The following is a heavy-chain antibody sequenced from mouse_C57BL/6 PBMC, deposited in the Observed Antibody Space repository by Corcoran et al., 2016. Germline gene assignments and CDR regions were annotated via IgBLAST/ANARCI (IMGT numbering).Heavy chain of an antibody. CDR1: GYTFTTYG. CDR2: INTYSGVP. Sequence: QIQLVQSGPELKKPGETVKISCKASGYTFTTYGMSWVKQAPGKGLKWMGWINTYSGVPTYADDFKGRFAFSLETSANTAYLQINNLKNEDTATYFCAKTGRDAMDYWGQGTSVTVSS. J-gene: IGHJ4*01. CDR3: AKTGRDAMDY. V-gene: IGHV9-3*01. D-gene: IGHD4-1*01.